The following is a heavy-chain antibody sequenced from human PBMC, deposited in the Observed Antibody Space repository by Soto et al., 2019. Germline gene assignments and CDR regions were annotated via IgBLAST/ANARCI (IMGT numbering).Heavy chain of an antibody. CDR1: GFTFSNKW. CDR2: IKPDGSEK. CDR3: ARNWDGY. J-gene: IGHJ4*02. Sequence: GGSLRLSCVASGFTFSNKWMSWVRQAPGKGLECVANIKPDGSEKNYVDSVRGRFTISRDNAKNSLYLHMNSLRGDDTAVYYCARNWDGYWGQRTLVTVSS. V-gene: IGHV3-7*01. D-gene: IGHD1-26*01.